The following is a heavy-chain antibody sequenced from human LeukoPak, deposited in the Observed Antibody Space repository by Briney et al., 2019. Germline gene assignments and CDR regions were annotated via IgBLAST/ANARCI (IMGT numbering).Heavy chain of an antibody. CDR3: AKYIVVVVAATALDY. D-gene: IGHD2-15*01. J-gene: IGHJ4*02. CDR1: GFTFSSYA. Sequence: PGGSLRLSCAASGFTFSSYAMSWVRQAPGKGLEWVSAISGSGGSTYYADSVKGRFTISRDNSKNTLYLQMNSLRAEDTPVYYCAKYIVVVVAATALDYWGQGTLVTVSS. CDR2: ISGSGGST. V-gene: IGHV3-23*01.